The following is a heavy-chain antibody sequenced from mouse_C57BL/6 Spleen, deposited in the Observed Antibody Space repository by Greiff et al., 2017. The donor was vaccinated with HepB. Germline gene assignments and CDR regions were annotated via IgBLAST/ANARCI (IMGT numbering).Heavy chain of an antibody. CDR1: GFTFTDYY. J-gene: IGHJ2*01. CDR2: IRNKANGYTT. V-gene: IGHV7-3*01. CDR3: ARYGYRAYFDY. Sequence: EVQVVESGGGLVQPGGSLSLSCAASGFTFTDYYMSWVRQPPGKALEWLGFIRNKANGYTTEYSASVKGRFTISRANSQSILYLQMTALRAEDSATYFCARYGYRAYFDYWGQGTTLTVSS. D-gene: IGHD2-2*01.